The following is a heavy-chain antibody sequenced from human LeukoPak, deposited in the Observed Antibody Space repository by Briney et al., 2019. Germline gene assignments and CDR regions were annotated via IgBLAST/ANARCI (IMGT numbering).Heavy chain of an antibody. J-gene: IGHJ4*02. D-gene: IGHD6-19*01. V-gene: IGHV3-74*01. CDR3: ARGSNSGWPDYFDY. CDR2: INGDGSST. Sequence: GGSLRLSCAASGFTLSSYWMHWVRQAPGKGLVWVSRINGDGSSTPYANSVKGRFTISRDNAKNTLYLQMHSLRADDTAVYYCARGSNSGWPDYFDYWGQGSVVTVPS. CDR1: GFTLSSYW.